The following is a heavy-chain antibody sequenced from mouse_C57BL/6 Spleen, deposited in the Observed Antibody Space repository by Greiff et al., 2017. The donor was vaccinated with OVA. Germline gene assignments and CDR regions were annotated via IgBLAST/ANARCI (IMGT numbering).Heavy chain of an antibody. D-gene: IGHD2-5*01. V-gene: IGHV1-52*01. J-gene: IGHJ4*01. CDR1: GYTFTSYW. Sequence: VQLQQSGAELVRPGSSVKLSCKASGYTFTSYWMHWVKQRPIQGLEWIGNIDPSDSETHYNQKFKDKATLTVDKSSSTAYMQLSSLTSEDSAVYYCAKNDYSNYVGAMDYWGQGTSVTVSS. CDR3: AKNDYSNYVGAMDY. CDR2: IDPSDSET.